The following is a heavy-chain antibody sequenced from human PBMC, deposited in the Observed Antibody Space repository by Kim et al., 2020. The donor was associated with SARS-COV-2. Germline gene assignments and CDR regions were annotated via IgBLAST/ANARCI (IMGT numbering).Heavy chain of an antibody. CDR2: IIPIFGTA. CDR1: GCTFSIYA. D-gene: IGHD3-10*01. J-gene: IGHJ3*02. V-gene: IGHV1-69*13. Sequence: SVKVSCKASGCTFSIYAISWVRQAPGQGLEWMGGIIPIFGTANYAQKIQGRVTITADESTSTAYMELSSLRSEDTAVYYCARAQYYYGSGMGACDICGQGPMAIVSS. CDR3: ARAQYYYGSGMGACDI.